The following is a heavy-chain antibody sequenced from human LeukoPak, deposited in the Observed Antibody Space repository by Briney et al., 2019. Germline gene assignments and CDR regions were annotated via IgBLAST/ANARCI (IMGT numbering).Heavy chain of an antibody. V-gene: IGHV3-23*01. J-gene: IGHJ4*02. CDR3: AKVSSSWYLSDY. Sequence: SGGSLRLSCAASGFTFSSYAMSWVRQAPGKGLEWVSAISGSGGSTYYADSVKGRFTTSRDNSKNTLYLQMNSLRAEDTAVYYCAKVSSSWYLSDYWGQGTLVTVSS. CDR2: ISGSGGST. CDR1: GFTFSSYA. D-gene: IGHD6-13*01.